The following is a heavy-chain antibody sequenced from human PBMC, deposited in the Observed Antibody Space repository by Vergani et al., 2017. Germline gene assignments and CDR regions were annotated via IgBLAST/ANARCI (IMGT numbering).Heavy chain of an antibody. V-gene: IGHV3-7*01. D-gene: IGHD7-27*01. Sequence: EVQLVESGGGLVQPGGSLRLSCAASGFTFSSYWMRWVRQAPGKGLAWVGNIKQDGSEKYYVDSVKGGFTISRDNAKNSLYLQMNSLRAEDTAVYYCSRGVGLGMGEDYWGQGTLVTGAS. CDR2: IKQDGSEK. J-gene: IGHJ4*02. CDR1: GFTFSSYW. CDR3: SRGVGLGMGEDY.